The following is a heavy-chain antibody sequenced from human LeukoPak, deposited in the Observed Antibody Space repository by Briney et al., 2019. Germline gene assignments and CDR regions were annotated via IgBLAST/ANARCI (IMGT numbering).Heavy chain of an antibody. D-gene: IGHD3-22*01. J-gene: IGHJ4*02. V-gene: IGHV3-7*01. CDR2: IRQDGGES. Sequence: PGGSLRLSCAASGFTFSDYWMNWVRQAPGKGLEWVANIRQDGGESYYVDSVKGRFTISRDNAKNSLYLQMNSLRAEDTAMYYCARDWGSSGSLDYWGQGTLVTVSS. CDR3: ARDWGSSGSLDY. CDR1: GFTFSDYW.